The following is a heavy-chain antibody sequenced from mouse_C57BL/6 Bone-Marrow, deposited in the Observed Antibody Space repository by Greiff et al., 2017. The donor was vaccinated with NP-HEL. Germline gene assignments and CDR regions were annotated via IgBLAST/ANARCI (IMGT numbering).Heavy chain of an antibody. CDR3: ARRCYDDLDD. D-gene: IGHD2-12*01. CDR1: GYTFTSYW. V-gene: IGHV1-59*01. Sequence: QVQLQQPGAELVRPGTSVKLSCKASGYTFTSYWMHWVKQRPGQGLEWIGVIDPSDSYTNYNQKFKGKATLTVDTSSSTAYMQLSSLTSEDSAVYYCARRCYDDLDDWGQGTTLTVSS. J-gene: IGHJ2*01. CDR2: IDPSDSYT.